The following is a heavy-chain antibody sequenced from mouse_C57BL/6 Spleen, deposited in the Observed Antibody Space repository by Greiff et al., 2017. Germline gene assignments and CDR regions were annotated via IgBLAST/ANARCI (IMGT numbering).Heavy chain of an antibody. Sequence: QVQLQQSGPGLVQPSQSLSITCTVSGFSLTSYGVHWVRQSPGKGLEWLGVIWRGGSTDYNAAFMSRLSITKDNSKSQVFFKMNSLQADDTAIYYCAYYDGYSYYAMDYWGQGTSVTVSS. J-gene: IGHJ4*01. CDR1: GFSLTSYG. CDR2: IWRGGST. D-gene: IGHD2-3*01. V-gene: IGHV2-5*01. CDR3: AYYDGYSYYAMDY.